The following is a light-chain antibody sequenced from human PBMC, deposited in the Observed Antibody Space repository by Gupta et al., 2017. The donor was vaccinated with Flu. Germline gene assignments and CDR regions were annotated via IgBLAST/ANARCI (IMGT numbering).Light chain of an antibody. CDR3: SSYTSDSAICV. CDR2: EVT. CDR1: SSDVGGYNN. V-gene: IGLV2-14*01. J-gene: IGLJ1*01. Sequence: QSALPQPASVSGSPGPSITISCTGTSSDVGGYNNVSWYQQHPGKAPILIIYEVTNRPSGVSNRFSGSKSGTTASLTISGLQAEDDADFYCSSYTSDSAICVFGTGTKVTVL.